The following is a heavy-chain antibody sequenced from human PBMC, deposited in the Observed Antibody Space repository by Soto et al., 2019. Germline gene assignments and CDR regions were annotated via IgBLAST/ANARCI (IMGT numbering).Heavy chain of an antibody. CDR1: GFTVSSNY. Sequence: GSLRLSCAASGFTVSSNYMSWVRQAPGKGLEWVSVIYSGGSTYYADSVKGRFTISRHNSKNTLYLQMNSLRAEDTAVYYCARAFRYNWNSGGLYYFDYWGQGTLVTVSS. D-gene: IGHD1-7*01. CDR3: ARAFRYNWNSGGLYYFDY. J-gene: IGHJ4*02. V-gene: IGHV3-53*04. CDR2: IYSGGST.